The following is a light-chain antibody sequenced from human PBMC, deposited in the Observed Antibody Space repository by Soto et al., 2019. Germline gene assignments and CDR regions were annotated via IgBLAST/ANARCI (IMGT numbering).Light chain of an antibody. V-gene: IGKV3D-20*02. Sequence: IVLTQSPGTRSLSPGERATLSWRASQSVSSRDLAWYQQKPGQAPRLVIYGASNRATGIPDRFSGSGSGTDCTLTISSLEHEDFAVYFCQQRSNWTITFGPGTRLEIK. CDR1: QSVSSRD. CDR3: QQRSNWTIT. J-gene: IGKJ5*01. CDR2: GAS.